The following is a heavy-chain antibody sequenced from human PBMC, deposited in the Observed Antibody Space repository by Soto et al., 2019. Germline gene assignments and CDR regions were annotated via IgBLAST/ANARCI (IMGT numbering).Heavy chain of an antibody. D-gene: IGHD3-16*01. J-gene: IGHJ3*01. CDR3: ARATEGDARES. CDR1: GFSVSSDY. CDR2: IYRGGST. V-gene: IGHV3-53*02. Sequence: DVQLVETGGGLIQPGGSLRLSCAASGFSVSSDYMNWVRQDPGKGLEWVSVIYRGGSTYYADSVRGRFTISRDNSENTLCLQMNGRRAEDTAVYYCARATEGDARESWGQGTMVTVSS.